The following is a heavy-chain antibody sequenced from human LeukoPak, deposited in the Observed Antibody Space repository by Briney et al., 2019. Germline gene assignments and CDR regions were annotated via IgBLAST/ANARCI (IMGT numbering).Heavy chain of an antibody. J-gene: IGHJ4*02. CDR2: IHHSGST. CDR3: ARGDGNYWDY. V-gene: IGHV4-59*01. Sequence: PSETLSLTCTVSGGSMGSYYWSCIRQPPGKGLEWIGYIHHSGSTNYNPSLKSRVTISLDTSKNQFSLKLSSVTAADTAVYYCARGDGNYWDYWGQGTLVTVSS. D-gene: IGHD1-26*01. CDR1: GGSMGSYY.